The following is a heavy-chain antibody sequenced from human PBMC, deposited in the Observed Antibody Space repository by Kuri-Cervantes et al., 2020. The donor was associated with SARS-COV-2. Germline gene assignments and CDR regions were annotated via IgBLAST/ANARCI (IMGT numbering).Heavy chain of an antibody. CDR3: ARTTVTTRRFVYYYYMDV. J-gene: IGHJ6*03. D-gene: IGHD4-11*01. CDR2: IYHSGST. CDR1: GGSISPYY. V-gene: IGHV4-38-2*01. Sequence: ESLKISCVVSGGSISPYYWNWIRQPPGKGLEWIGSIYHSGSTYYNPSLKSRVTISVDTSKNLFSLNLSSVTAADTAVYYCARTTVTTRRFVYYYYMDVWGKGTTVTVSS.